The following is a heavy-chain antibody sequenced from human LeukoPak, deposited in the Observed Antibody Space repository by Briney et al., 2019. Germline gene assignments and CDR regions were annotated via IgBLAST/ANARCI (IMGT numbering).Heavy chain of an antibody. CDR1: GGSISSGGYS. CDR3: ASSTRSNMDV. V-gene: IGHV4-30-2*01. CDR2: IYRSGSI. J-gene: IGHJ6*02. Sequence: SETLSLTCAVSGGSISSGGYSWSWIRQPPGKGLEWIGYIYRSGSIYYNPSLKSRVTISVDRSKNQFSLKLSSVTAADTAVYYCASSTRSNMDVWGQGTTVTVSS. D-gene: IGHD2-2*01.